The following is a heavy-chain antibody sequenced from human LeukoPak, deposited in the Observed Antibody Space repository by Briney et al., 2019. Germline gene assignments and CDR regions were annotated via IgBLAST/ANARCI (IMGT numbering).Heavy chain of an antibody. Sequence: SETLSPTCTVSGGSISIYYWSWIRQPPGKGLEWIGYIYYSGSANYNPSLKSRVTISVDTSKNQFSLKVTSVTAADTAVYYCARFAAAAYYFDYWGQGTLVTVSS. V-gene: IGHV4-59*01. J-gene: IGHJ4*02. D-gene: IGHD6-13*01. CDR1: GGSISIYY. CDR2: IYYSGSA. CDR3: ARFAAAAYYFDY.